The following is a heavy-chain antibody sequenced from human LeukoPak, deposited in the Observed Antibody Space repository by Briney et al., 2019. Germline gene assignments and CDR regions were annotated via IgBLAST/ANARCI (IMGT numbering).Heavy chain of an antibody. Sequence: GGSLRLSCAASGFTFSSYAMHWVRQAPGKGLEYVSAISSNGGSTYYANSVKSRFTISRDNSKNTLYLQMGSLRAEDMAVYYCAGGNWNDGIDYWGQGTLVTVSS. CDR3: AGGNWNDGIDY. J-gene: IGHJ4*02. CDR1: GFTFSSYA. V-gene: IGHV3-64*01. CDR2: ISSNGGST. D-gene: IGHD1-1*01.